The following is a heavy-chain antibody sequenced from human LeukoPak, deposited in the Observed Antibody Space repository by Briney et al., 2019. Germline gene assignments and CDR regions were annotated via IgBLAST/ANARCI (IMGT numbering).Heavy chain of an antibody. D-gene: IGHD3-22*01. V-gene: IGHV3-74*01. Sequence: GGSLRLSCAASGFIFSDYWVNWVRQAPGKGLVWASRINSDGSSTSYADSVKGRFTISRDNAKNTLYLQMNSLRAEDTAVYYCARAKYYDSSGLYYFDYWGQGTLVTVSS. J-gene: IGHJ4*02. CDR2: INSDGSST. CDR1: GFIFSDYW. CDR3: ARAKYYDSSGLYYFDY.